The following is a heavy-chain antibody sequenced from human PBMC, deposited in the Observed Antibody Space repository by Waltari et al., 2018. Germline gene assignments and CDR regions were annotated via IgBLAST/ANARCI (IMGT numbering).Heavy chain of an antibody. V-gene: IGHV3-23*01. D-gene: IGHD1-20*01. Sequence: EVQLLESGGGLVQPGGSLRLSCAASGIIFTNFAINWVRLAPGTGLDWVAAITVSDDTFYADSVMGRFTVSRDTSKNTVYLQMNGLRAEDTAIYYCAKPFYNWDDPLHSWGQGTLVAVSS. CDR2: ITVSDDT. J-gene: IGHJ4*02. CDR3: AKPFYNWDDPLHS. CDR1: GIIFTNFA.